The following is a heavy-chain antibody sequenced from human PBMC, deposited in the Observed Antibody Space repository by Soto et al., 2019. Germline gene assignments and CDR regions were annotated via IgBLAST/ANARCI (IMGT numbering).Heavy chain of an antibody. CDR2: MNPNSGNT. J-gene: IGHJ6*02. CDR3: AREVGDCSGGSCYSAYYYYGMDV. V-gene: IGHV1-8*01. Sequence: QVQLVQSGAEVKKPGASVKVSCKASGYTFTSYDINWVRQATGQGLEWMGWMNPNSGNTGYAQKFQGRVTMTRNTSISTGYRELSSLGSEDTAVYYCAREVGDCSGGSCYSAYYYYGMDVWGQGTTVPVSS. D-gene: IGHD2-15*01. CDR1: GYTFTSYD.